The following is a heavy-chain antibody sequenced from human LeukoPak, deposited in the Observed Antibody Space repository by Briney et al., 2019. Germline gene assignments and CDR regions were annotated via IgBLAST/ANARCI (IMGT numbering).Heavy chain of an antibody. CDR2: ISGSGGST. CDR3: AKPLKLLWGTTVTTSAFDI. Sequence: PGGSLRLSCAASGFTFSSYAMSWVRQAPGKGLEWVSAISGSGGSTYYADSVKGRFTISRDNSKNTLYLQMNSLRAEDTAVYYCAKPLKLLWGTTVTTSAFDIWGQGTMVTVSS. V-gene: IGHV3-23*01. CDR1: GFTFSSYA. J-gene: IGHJ3*02. D-gene: IGHD4-17*01.